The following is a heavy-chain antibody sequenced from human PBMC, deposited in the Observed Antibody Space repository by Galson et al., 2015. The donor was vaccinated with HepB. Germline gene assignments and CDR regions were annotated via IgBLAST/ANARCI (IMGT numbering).Heavy chain of an antibody. CDR1: GYSFTSYW. J-gene: IGHJ5*02. Sequence: QSGAEVKKPGESLRISCKGSGYSFTSYWISWVRQMPGKGLEWMGRIDPSDSYTNYSPSFQGHVTISADKSISTAYLQWSSPKASDTAMYYCATKTPGYSSSWSNNWFDPWGQGTLVTVSS. CDR3: ATKTPGYSSSWSNNWFDP. D-gene: IGHD6-13*01. CDR2: IDPSDSYT. V-gene: IGHV5-10-1*01.